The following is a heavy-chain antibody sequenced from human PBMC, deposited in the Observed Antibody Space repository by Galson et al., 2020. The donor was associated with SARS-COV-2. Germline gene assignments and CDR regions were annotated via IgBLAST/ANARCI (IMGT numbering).Heavy chain of an antibody. CDR2: IKSKTDGGTT. CDR3: TTGYYGPGSIPG. Sequence: GGSLRLSCAASGFTFSNAWMSWVRQAPGKGLEWVGRIKSKTDGGTTDYAAPVKGRFTISRDDSTNRLYLQMNSLKTEDTAVYYCTTGYYGPGSIPGWGQGTLVTVSS. J-gene: IGHJ4*02. D-gene: IGHD3-10*01. CDR1: GFTFSNAW. V-gene: IGHV3-15*01.